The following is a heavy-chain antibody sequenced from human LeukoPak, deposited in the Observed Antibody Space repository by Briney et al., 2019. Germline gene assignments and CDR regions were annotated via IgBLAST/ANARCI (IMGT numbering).Heavy chain of an antibody. V-gene: IGHV4-61*08. CDR1: GGSISSGDYY. CDR2: IYYSGST. J-gene: IGHJ4*02. CDR3: AREWRAKYYYDSSGLDY. Sequence: PSQTLSLTCTVSGGSISSGDYYWSWIRQPPGKGLEWIGYIYYSGSTNYNPSLKSRVTISVDTSKNQFSLKLSSVTAADTAVYYCAREWRAKYYYDSSGLDYWGQGTLVTVSS. D-gene: IGHD3-22*01.